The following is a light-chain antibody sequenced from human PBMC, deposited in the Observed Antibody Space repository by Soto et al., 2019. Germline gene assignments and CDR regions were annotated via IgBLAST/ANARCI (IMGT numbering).Light chain of an antibody. CDR3: SSYTSSSAVV. J-gene: IGLJ3*02. V-gene: IGLV2-14*01. Sequence: QSALTQAASVSGSPGQSITISCTGNSSDVGGYKFVSWYQQHPGKAPKLMIYGVSNRPSGVSDRFSGSKSGNTASLTISGLQAEDEADYYCSSYTSSSAVVFGGGTKLTVL. CDR1: SSDVGGYKF. CDR2: GVS.